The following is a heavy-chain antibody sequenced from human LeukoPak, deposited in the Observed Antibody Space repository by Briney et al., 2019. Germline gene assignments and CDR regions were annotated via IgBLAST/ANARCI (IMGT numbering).Heavy chain of an antibody. Sequence: GESLQISCKCSGYIFTSYWIGWVRQLPGKGLEWMGIIYPGDSDTRYSPSFQGQVTISADKSISTAYLQWSSLKASDTAMYYCARTYYYGSGSYPFDYWGQGTLVTVSS. CDR3: ARTYYYGSGSYPFDY. CDR1: GYIFTSYW. V-gene: IGHV5-51*01. CDR2: IYPGDSDT. J-gene: IGHJ4*02. D-gene: IGHD3-10*01.